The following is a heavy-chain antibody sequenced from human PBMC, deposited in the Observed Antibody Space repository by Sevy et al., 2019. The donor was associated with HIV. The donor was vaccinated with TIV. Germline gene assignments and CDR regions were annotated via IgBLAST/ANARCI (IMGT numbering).Heavy chain of an antibody. Sequence: GGSLRLSCAASGFSFVTYAMSWVRQPPGKGLEWVSGISGSGSSTYYADSVKGRFTISRDNSKNTLYLSMNSLRAEDTAVYYCAKDVYDSSGYYPRGAFDIWGQGTMVTVSS. J-gene: IGHJ3*02. CDR3: AKDVYDSSGYYPRGAFDI. V-gene: IGHV3-23*01. CDR1: GFSFVTYA. D-gene: IGHD3-22*01. CDR2: ISGSGSST.